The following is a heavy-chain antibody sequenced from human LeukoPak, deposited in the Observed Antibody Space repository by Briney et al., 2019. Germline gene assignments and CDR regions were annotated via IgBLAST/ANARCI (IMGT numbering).Heavy chain of an antibody. CDR3: ARDRYYYDRSGPSFDI. V-gene: IGHV1-18*01. D-gene: IGHD3-22*01. CDR1: GYTFNDYG. Sequence: ASVKVSCKTSGYTFNDYGISWVRQAPGQGLEWMGWISGYNGNTNYAQKVQGRVTMTTDTSTNTGYMELRSLRSDDTALYYCARDRYYYDRSGPSFDIWGQGTKVTVSS. CDR2: ISGYNGNT. J-gene: IGHJ3*02.